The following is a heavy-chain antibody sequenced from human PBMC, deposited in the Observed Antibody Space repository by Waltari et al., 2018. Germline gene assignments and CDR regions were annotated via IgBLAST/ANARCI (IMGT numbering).Heavy chain of an antibody. V-gene: IGHV3-7*01. CDR3: ASRYCTSDRCYSASYKAFDI. D-gene: IGHD2-2*02. Sequence: EVQLVESVGVVCKPGGSRRLSCAGSCSPVTGTGVAVCRPGPGKGVERVANIKKDGSEEYYVDSDKGRFTISRDNAKNPLYLQLSNLRADDTAVYYCASRYCTSDRCYSASYKAFDIWGQGTMVAVSS. J-gene: IGHJ3*02. CDR1: CSPVTGTG. CDR2: IKKDGSEE.